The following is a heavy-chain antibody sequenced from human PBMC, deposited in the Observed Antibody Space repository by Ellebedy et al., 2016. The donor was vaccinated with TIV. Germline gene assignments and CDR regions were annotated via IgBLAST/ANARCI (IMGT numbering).Heavy chain of an antibody. J-gene: IGHJ4*02. CDR1: GYTFTGYY. CDR2: INPNSGGT. CDR3: ARGVYYYGSGSLLTIDY. V-gene: IGHV1-2*02. Sequence: ASVKVSCXASGYTFTGYYMHWVRQAPGQGLEWMGWINPNSGGTNYAQKFQGRVTMTRDTSISTAYMELSRLRSDDTAVYYCARGVYYYGSGSLLTIDYWGQGTLVTVSS. D-gene: IGHD3-10*01.